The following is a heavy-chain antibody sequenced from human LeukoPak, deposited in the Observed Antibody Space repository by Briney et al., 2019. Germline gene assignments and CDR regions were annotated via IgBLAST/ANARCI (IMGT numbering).Heavy chain of an antibody. D-gene: IGHD3-10*01. CDR3: AKGGYFLGSGSPGAFDI. CDR2: ISNDGGET. CDR1: GFIFSSYV. V-gene: IGHV3-30*18. J-gene: IGHJ3*02. Sequence: GGSLRLPCAASGFIFSSYVMHWVRQAPGKGLEWVALISNDGGETFYTDSVEGRTTISRDNSKNTLYLEMASLTAEDTAVYYCAKGGYFLGSGSPGAFDIWGQGTMVTVSS.